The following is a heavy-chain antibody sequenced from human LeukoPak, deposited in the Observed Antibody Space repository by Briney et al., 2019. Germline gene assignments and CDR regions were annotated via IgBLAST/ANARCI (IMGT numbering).Heavy chain of an antibody. D-gene: IGHD1-26*01. CDR2: ISHSGST. V-gene: IGHV4-34*01. CDR1: GGSFSGYY. Sequence: SETLSLTCAVYGGSFSGYYWSWIRQPPGKGLEWVGEISHSGSTNYNPSLKSRVTISVDTSKNQFSLKLSSVTAADTAVYYCARVATETFDYWGQGTLVTVSS. CDR3: ARVATETFDY. J-gene: IGHJ4*02.